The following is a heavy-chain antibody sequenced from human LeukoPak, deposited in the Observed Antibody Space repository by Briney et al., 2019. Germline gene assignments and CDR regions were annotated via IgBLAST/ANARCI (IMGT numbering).Heavy chain of an antibody. CDR3: ARRPLGYSSSSGLNY. CDR1: GGSFSGYY. D-gene: IGHD6-6*01. Sequence: SETLSLTCAVYGGSFSGYYWSWIRQPPGKGLEWIGEINHSGSTNYNPSLKSRVTISVDTSKNQFSLKLSSVTAADTAVYYCARRPLGYSSSSGLNYWGQGTLVTVSS. CDR2: INHSGST. V-gene: IGHV4-34*01. J-gene: IGHJ4*02.